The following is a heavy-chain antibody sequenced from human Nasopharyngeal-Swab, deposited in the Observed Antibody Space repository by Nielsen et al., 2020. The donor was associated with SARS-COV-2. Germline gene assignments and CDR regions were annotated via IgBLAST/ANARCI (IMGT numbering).Heavy chain of an antibody. D-gene: IGHD3-3*02. V-gene: IGHV3-30*04. CDR2: ISYDGSNK. Sequence: GGSLRLSCAASGFTFSSYAMHWVHQAPGKGLEWVAVISYDGSNKYYADSVKGRFTISRDNSKNTLYLQMNSLRAEDTAVYYCARVTLLASDAFDIWGQGTMVTVSS. CDR3: ARVTLLASDAFDI. CDR1: GFTFSSYA. J-gene: IGHJ3*02.